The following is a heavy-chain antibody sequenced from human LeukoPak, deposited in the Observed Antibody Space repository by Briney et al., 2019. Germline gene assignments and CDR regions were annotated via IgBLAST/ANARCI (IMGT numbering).Heavy chain of an antibody. CDR2: ISAYNGNT. CDR3: ARAEYCSSTSCYSGGRLYSSSAGDY. D-gene: IGHD2-2*01. CDR1: GYTFTSYG. J-gene: IGHJ4*02. Sequence: ASVKVSCKASGYTFTSYGITWVRQAPGQGLEWMGWISAYNGNTNYAQKLQGRVTMTTDTSTSTAYMELRSLRSDDTAVYYCARAEYCSSTSCYSGGRLYSSSAGDYWGQGTLVTVSS. V-gene: IGHV1-18*01.